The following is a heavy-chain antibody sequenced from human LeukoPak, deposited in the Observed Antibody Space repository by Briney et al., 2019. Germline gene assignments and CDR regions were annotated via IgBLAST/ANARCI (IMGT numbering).Heavy chain of an antibody. V-gene: IGHV4-61*02. CDR1: GGSISSGSYY. Sequence: SETLSLSCTVSGGSISSGSYYWSWMRQPAGKGLEWIGRIYTSGSTNYNPSLKSRVTISVDTSKNQFSLKLSSVTAADTAVYYCARLYPYNNQSKYPKYAPYYYYYMDVWGKGTTVTVSS. J-gene: IGHJ6*03. CDR2: IYTSGST. CDR3: ARLYPYNNQSKYPKYAPYYYYYMDV. D-gene: IGHD3-10*01.